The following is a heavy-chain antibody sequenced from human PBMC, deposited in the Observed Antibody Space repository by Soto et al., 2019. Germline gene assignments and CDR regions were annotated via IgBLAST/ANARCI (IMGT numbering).Heavy chain of an antibody. V-gene: IGHV1-3*01. D-gene: IGHD3-3*01. CDR2: INAGNGNT. Sequence: ASVKVSCKTSGYTFTSYAMHWVRQAPGQRLEWMGWINAGNGNTKYSQKFQGRVTITRDTSASTAYMELSRLRFEDTAVYYCARESRLLEWLSLIWFDPWGQGTLVTVSS. J-gene: IGHJ5*02. CDR1: GYTFTSYA. CDR3: ARESRLLEWLSLIWFDP.